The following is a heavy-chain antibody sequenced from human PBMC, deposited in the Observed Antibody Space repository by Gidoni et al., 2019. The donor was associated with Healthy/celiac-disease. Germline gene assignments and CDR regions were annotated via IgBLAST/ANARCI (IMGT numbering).Heavy chain of an antibody. Sequence: QVQLVQSGAEVRKPGASVKVSCKASGYTFTGYYMHWVRQAPGPGLEGMGWITPNSGGTNYAQNFQGWVTMTRETSISTAYMELSRLTSDDTAMYYCARSDGSGYYVDWGQGTLVTVSS. V-gene: IGHV1-2*04. CDR3: ARSDGSGYYVD. J-gene: IGHJ4*02. D-gene: IGHD3-22*01. CDR2: ITPNSGGT. CDR1: GYTFTGYY.